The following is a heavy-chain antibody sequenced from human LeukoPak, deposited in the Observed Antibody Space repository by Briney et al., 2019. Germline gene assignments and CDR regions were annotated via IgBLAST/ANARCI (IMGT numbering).Heavy chain of an antibody. CDR2: IYTSGST. J-gene: IGHJ4*02. D-gene: IGHD1-26*01. Sequence: SETLSLTCTVPGGSISSYYWSWIRQPAGKGLEWIGRIYTSGSTNYNPSLKSRVTISVDTSKNQFSLKLSSVTAADTAVYYCARGAFSGSYRGYYFDYWGQGTLVTVSS. V-gene: IGHV4-4*07. CDR1: GGSISSYY. CDR3: ARGAFSGSYRGYYFDY.